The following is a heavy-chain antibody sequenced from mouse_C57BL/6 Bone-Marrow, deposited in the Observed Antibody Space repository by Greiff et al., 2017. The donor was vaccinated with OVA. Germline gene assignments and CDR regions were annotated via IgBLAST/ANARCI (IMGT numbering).Heavy chain of an antibody. D-gene: IGHD1-1*01. Sequence: DVKLQESGPELVKPGASVKMSCKASGYTFTDYNMHWVKQSHGKSLEWIGYINPNNGGTSYNQKFKGKATLTVNKSSSTAYMELRSLTSEDSAVYYCARSYYYGSKDYWGQGTSVTVSS. CDR2: INPNNGGT. CDR3: ARSYYYGSKDY. J-gene: IGHJ4*01. V-gene: IGHV1-22*01. CDR1: GYTFTDYN.